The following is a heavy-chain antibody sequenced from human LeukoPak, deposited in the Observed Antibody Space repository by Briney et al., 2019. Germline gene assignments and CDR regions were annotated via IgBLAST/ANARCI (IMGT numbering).Heavy chain of an antibody. D-gene: IGHD1-14*01. V-gene: IGHV3-11*06. CDR3: ARAPAGFGNRWFDP. CDR1: GFTFSDYY. CDR2: ISSSSSYT. Sequence: GESLRLSCAASGFTFSDYYMSWSRQAPGEGLEGGSYISSSSSYTNYADSVKGRFTISRDNAKNSLYLQMNSLRAEDTAVYYCARAPAGFGNRWFDPWGQGTLVTVSS. J-gene: IGHJ5*02.